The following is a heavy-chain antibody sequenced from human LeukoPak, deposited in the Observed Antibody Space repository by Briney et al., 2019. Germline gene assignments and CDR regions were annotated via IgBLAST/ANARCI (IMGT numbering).Heavy chain of an antibody. Sequence: GGSLRLSCAASGLTFNNYAMSWVRQAPGKGLEWVSVISGGGGTTFYADSVKGRFTISRDNPKNTVYLQVTSLRAEDTAVYYCVKGSDIAASYNWFDPWGQGILVTVSS. CDR3: VKGSDIAASYNWFDP. V-gene: IGHV3-23*01. CDR2: ISGGGGTT. CDR1: GLTFNNYA. J-gene: IGHJ5*02. D-gene: IGHD6-6*01.